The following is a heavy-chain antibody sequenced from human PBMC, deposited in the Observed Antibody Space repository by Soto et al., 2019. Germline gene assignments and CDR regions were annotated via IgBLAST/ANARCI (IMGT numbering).Heavy chain of an antibody. CDR2: ISGGDGNT. CDR3: AARPVSTLGPLDY. CDR1: GFTVSSYA. Sequence: GGSLRLFCAASGFTVSSYAMSWVRQAPGKGLEWVSGISGGDGNTYYADSVKGRFAISRDNSKNTLYLQMNSLGVEDTAVYYCAARPVSTLGPLDYWGQGILVTVSS. J-gene: IGHJ4*02. V-gene: IGHV3-23*01. D-gene: IGHD7-27*01.